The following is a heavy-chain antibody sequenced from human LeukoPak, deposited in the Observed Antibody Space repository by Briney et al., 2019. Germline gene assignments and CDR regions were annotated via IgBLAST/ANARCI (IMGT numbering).Heavy chain of an antibody. V-gene: IGHV6-1*01. CDR3: ARAYPGYSSSWYYFDY. CDR1: GDSVSGNSAA. J-gene: IGHJ4*02. CDR2: TYYGSKWYN. D-gene: IGHD6-13*01. Sequence: SQTLSLTCAISGDSVSGNSAAWNWIRQSPSRGLEWLGRTYYGSKWYNDYAVSVKSRITINPDTSKNQFSLQLNSVTPEDTAVYYCARAYPGYSSSWYYFDYWGQGTLVTVSS.